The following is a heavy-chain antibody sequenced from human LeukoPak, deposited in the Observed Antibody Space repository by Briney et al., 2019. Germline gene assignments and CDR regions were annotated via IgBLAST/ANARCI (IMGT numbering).Heavy chain of an antibody. J-gene: IGHJ4*02. CDR2: ISSSGGNT. CDR1: GFTFSSYG. CDR3: AKDVDYGESLFDY. D-gene: IGHD4-17*01. V-gene: IGHV3-23*01. Sequence: GGSLRLSCAVTGFTFSSYGMSWVRQAPGKGLEWVSAISSSGGNTYYADSVKGRFIISRDSSKNTLYLQMNSLRAEDTAVYYCAKDVDYGESLFDYWGQGTLVTVSS.